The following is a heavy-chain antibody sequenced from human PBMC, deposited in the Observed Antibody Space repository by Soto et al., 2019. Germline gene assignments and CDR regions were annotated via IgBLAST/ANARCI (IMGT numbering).Heavy chain of an antibody. D-gene: IGHD3-3*01. J-gene: IGHJ4*02. V-gene: IGHV3-23*01. CDR2: ISGSGGGT. Sequence: GGSLRLSCAASGFTFSSYAMSWVRQAPGKGLEWVSAISGSGGGTYYADSVKGRFTISRDNSKNTLYLQMNSLRAEDTAVYYCAKGFRYDFWSGSDYWGQGTLVTVSS. CDR3: AKGFRYDFWSGSDY. CDR1: GFTFSSYA.